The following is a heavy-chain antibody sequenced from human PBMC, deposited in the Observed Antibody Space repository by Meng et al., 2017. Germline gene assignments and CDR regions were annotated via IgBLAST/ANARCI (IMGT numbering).Heavy chain of an antibody. CDR1: GFTFSSYE. J-gene: IGHJ4*02. V-gene: IGHV3-48*03. CDR2: ISSSGSTI. Sequence: LSLTCAASGFTFSSYEMNWVRQAPVKGLEWVSYISSSGSTIYYADSVKGRFTISRDNAKNSLYLQMNSLRAEDTAVYYCARGGSYYEFDYFDYWGQGTLVTVSS. D-gene: IGHD1-26*01. CDR3: ARGGSYYEFDYFDY.